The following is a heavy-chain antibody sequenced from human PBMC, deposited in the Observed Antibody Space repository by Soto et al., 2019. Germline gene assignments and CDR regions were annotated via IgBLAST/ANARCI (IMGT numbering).Heavy chain of an antibody. D-gene: IGHD6-13*01. Sequence: QVQLQESGPGLVKPSETLSLTCTVSGGSISSYYWSWIRQPAGKGMEWVGRIHATEGTNYNPSLKSLVTMSIDTSNNQFSLKLSSLTAADTAVYYCARALSSAAGLYFDYWGQGTLVTVSS. CDR3: ARALSSAAGLYFDY. J-gene: IGHJ4*02. V-gene: IGHV4-4*07. CDR2: IHATEGT. CDR1: GGSISSYY.